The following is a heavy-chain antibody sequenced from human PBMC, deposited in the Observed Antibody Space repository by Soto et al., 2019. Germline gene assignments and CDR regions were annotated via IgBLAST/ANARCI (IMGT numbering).Heavy chain of an antibody. V-gene: IGHV4-59*12. CDR3: AKEGNRVRGPDY. J-gene: IGHJ4*02. CDR2: IYYSGST. CDR1: GGSISSYY. D-gene: IGHD3-10*01. Sequence: PSETLSLTCTVAGGSISSYYWSWIRQPPGKGLEWIGYIYYSGSTNYNPSLKSRVTISVDTSKNQFSLKLSSVTAADTAVYYCAKEGNRVRGPDYWGQGTLVTVSS.